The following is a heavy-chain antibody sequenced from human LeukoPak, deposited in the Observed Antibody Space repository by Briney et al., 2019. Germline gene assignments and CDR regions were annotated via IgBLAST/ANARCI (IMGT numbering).Heavy chain of an antibody. V-gene: IGHV3-30*02. Sequence: GGSLRLSCAASGFTFSSYAMHWVRQAPGKGLEWVAFIRYDGNNKYYADSVRGRFTISRDNSKNTLYLQMNSLRADDTAVYYCAKRRHDYGDYYYMDVWGKGTTVTVSS. CDR1: GFTFSSYA. D-gene: IGHD4-17*01. J-gene: IGHJ6*03. CDR2: IRYDGNNK. CDR3: AKRRHDYGDYYYMDV.